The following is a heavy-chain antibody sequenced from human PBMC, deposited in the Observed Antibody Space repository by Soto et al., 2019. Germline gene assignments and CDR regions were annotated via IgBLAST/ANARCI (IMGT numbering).Heavy chain of an antibody. CDR1: GFTFSSYA. D-gene: IGHD3-3*01. V-gene: IGHV3-23*01. CDR2: IRGSGGST. Sequence: EVQLLESGGGLVQPGGSLRLSCAASGFTFSSYAMSWVRQAPGKGLEWVSAIRGSGGSTYYADSVKGRFTISRDNSKNTLYLQMNSLRAEDTAVYYCAKFNDFWSGARYYYYYGMDVWGQGTTVTVSS. J-gene: IGHJ6*02. CDR3: AKFNDFWSGARYYYYYGMDV.